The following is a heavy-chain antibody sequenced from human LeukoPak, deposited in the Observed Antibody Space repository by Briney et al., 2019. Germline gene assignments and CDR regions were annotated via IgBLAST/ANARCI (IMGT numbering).Heavy chain of an antibody. J-gene: IGHJ4*02. D-gene: IGHD4-17*01. V-gene: IGHV4-34*01. CDR2: TNHGGGT. CDR1: GGSFSDYF. Sequence: PSETLSLTCAVYGGSFSDYFWNWIRQPPGKGLEWIGETNHGGGTRYNPSLKSRATISVDTSKKQFSLNLTSVTAADTAVYYCARGEDGTGDYRPTYFDSWGQGTLVTVSS. CDR3: ARGEDGTGDYRPTYFDS.